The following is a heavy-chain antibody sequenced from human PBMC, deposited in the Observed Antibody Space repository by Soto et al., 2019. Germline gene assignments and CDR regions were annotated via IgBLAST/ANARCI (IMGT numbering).Heavy chain of an antibody. V-gene: IGHV3-23*01. CDR3: AKSGGHCLSTLCYATDWYFEL. CDR2: IGGSGGGT. J-gene: IGHJ2*01. CDR1: GFTFSSFA. D-gene: IGHD2-2*01. Sequence: DVQLLESGGGLVQPGGSLRLSCAASGFTFSSFAMTWVRQAPGKGLEWVSGIGGSGGGTYNADSVEGRFIISRDNSKNPLYLQMNSLRAEDTAVYYCAKSGGHCLSTLCYATDWYFELWGRGTLVTVSS.